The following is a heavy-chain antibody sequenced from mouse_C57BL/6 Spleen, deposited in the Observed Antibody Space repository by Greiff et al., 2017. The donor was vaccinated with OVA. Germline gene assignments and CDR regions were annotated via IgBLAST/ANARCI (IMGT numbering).Heavy chain of an antibody. CDR3: ARDDYGSSYYYFDY. J-gene: IGHJ2*01. Sequence: QVQLKQPGAELVKPGASVKLSCKASGYTFTSYWMHWVKQRPGRGLEWIGRIDPNSGGTKYNEKFKSKATLTVDKPSSTAYMQLSSLTSEDSAVYYCARDDYGSSYYYFDYWGQGTTLTVSS. CDR1: GYTFTSYW. V-gene: IGHV1-72*01. D-gene: IGHD1-1*01. CDR2: IDPNSGGT.